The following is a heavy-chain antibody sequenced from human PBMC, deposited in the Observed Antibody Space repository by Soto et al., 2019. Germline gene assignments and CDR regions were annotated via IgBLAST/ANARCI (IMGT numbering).Heavy chain of an antibody. V-gene: IGHV4-39*01. CDR2: LFYTGVT. D-gene: IGHD2-21*01. Sequence: QLHLQGSGPGLVKPSETLSLTCTVSGGSVSNSDYYWGWIRQPPGRGLEWIGSLFYTGVTHCNPALESRVTISVDTSKNQFALKLNSVAAVDTAVYYCARLSAPPGRGYDYSSHALCDSWGQGTLVTVSS. CDR1: GGSVSNSDYY. CDR3: ARLSAPPGRGYDYSSHALCDS. J-gene: IGHJ4*02.